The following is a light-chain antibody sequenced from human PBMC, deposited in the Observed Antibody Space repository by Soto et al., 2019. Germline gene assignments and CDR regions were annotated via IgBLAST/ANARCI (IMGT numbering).Light chain of an antibody. CDR1: ESVTTD. Sequence: EILLTQSPATLSLSPGERATLSCRASESVTTDSVWYQQKPGQGPRLLIYDASKRATGIPARFSGSGSGTDFTLTISSLETEDFAVYYCQQSSKWPHTFGGGTKVEIK. CDR2: DAS. J-gene: IGKJ4*01. V-gene: IGKV3-11*01. CDR3: QQSSKWPHT.